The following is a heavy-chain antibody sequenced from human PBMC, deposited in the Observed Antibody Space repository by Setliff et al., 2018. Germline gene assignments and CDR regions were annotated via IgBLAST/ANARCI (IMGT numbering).Heavy chain of an antibody. J-gene: IGHJ6*03. CDR1: GFTFSDYY. D-gene: IGHD2-2*01. CDR3: ARDTKPAAISYYYYMDV. Sequence: PGGSLRLSCAASGFTFSDYYMSWIRQAPGKGLEWVSYISASSSTIYYSGSVKGRFTISRDNGKNSLFLQMNGLRADDTAVYYCARDTKPAAISYYYYMDVWGKGTTVTVSS. V-gene: IGHV3-11*04. CDR2: ISASSSTI.